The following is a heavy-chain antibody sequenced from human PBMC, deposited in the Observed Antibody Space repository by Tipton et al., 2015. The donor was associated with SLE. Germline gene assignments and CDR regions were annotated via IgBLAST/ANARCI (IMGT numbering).Heavy chain of an antibody. CDR2: INHSGST. J-gene: IGHJ4*02. CDR3: ARGQVRYFDR. D-gene: IGHD3-9*01. V-gene: IGHV4-34*01. Sequence: LRLSCAVYGGSFSGYYWSWIRQPPGKGLEWIGEINHSGSTNYNPSLKSRVTISVDTSKNQFSLKLSSVTAADTAVYYCARGQVRYFDRWGQGTLVTVSS. CDR1: GGSFSGYY.